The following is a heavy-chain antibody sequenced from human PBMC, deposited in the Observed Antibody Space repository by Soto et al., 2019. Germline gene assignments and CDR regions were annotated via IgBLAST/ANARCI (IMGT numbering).Heavy chain of an antibody. V-gene: IGHV1-24*01. CDR1: GYTLTELS. Sequence: ASVKVSCKVSGYTLTELSMYWVRQAPGKGLEWMGGFDPEDGETIYAQKFQGRVTMTEDTSTDTAYMELSSLRSEDTAVYYCATGKTPYDILTGPWFDPWGQGTLVTVSS. CDR2: FDPEDGET. D-gene: IGHD3-9*01. CDR3: ATGKTPYDILTGPWFDP. J-gene: IGHJ5*02.